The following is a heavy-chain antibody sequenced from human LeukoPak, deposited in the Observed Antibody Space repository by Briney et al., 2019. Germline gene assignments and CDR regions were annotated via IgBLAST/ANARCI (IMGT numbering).Heavy chain of an antibody. CDR3: ARDLEYYDILTGYYPQYYFDY. CDR2: IKQDGSEK. Sequence: PGGSLRLSCAASGFTFSSYWMSWVRQAPGKGLEWVANIKQDGSEKYYVDSVKGRFTISRDNAKNSLYLQMNSLRAGDTAVYYCARDLEYYDILTGYYPQYYFDYWGQGTLVTVSS. J-gene: IGHJ4*02. D-gene: IGHD3-9*01. CDR1: GFTFSSYW. V-gene: IGHV3-7*01.